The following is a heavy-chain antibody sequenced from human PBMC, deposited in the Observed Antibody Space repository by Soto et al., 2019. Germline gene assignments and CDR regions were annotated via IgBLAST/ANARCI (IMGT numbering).Heavy chain of an antibody. J-gene: IGHJ4*02. V-gene: IGHV3-30*18. Sequence: PGGSLRLSCAASGFTFSDYAMSWVRQAPGKGLEWVAVISYDGSNKYYADSVKGRFTISRDNSKNTLYLQMNSLRAEDTAVYYCAKDALGATNWGQGTLVTVSS. CDR1: GFTFSDYA. CDR3: AKDALGATN. CDR2: ISYDGSNK. D-gene: IGHD1-26*01.